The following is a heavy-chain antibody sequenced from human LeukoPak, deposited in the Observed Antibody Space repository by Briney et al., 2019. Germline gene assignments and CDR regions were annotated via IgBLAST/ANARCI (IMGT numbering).Heavy chain of an antibody. CDR1: GFTFSYHE. D-gene: IGHD3/OR15-3a*01. Sequence: GGPLRFPWPPPGFTFSYHEMTWVGQAPGKGLKWVSYISTAGSTKYYADSVKGRFSTSRDNAKKSLFLHMNSLRAEDTGIYFCARVRTYRPGGHAFDIWGQGTLVTVSS. J-gene: IGHJ3*02. CDR3: ARVRTYRPGGHAFDI. CDR2: ISTAGSTK. V-gene: IGHV3-48*03.